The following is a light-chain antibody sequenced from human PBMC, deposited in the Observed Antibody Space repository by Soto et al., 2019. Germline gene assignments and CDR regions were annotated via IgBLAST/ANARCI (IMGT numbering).Light chain of an antibody. CDR3: ATWDDSLSGPV. V-gene: IGLV1-47*02. CDR2: NNN. Sequence: QSALTQPPSASGTPGQRVTISCSGSSSNIETNTVDWYQHLPGTAPKVLIFNNNQRPSGVPDRFSGSKSGTSASLAISGLRPEDEADYYCATWDDSLSGPVFGGRTKLTVL. J-gene: IGLJ3*02. CDR1: SSNIETNT.